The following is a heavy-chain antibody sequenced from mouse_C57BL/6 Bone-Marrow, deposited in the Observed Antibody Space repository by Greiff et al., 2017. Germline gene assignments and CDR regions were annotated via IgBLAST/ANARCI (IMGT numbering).Heavy chain of an antibody. CDR3: APITTLVSSLDY. CDR1: GYTFTDYY. V-gene: IGHV1-26*01. Sequence: VQLQQSGPELVKPGASVKISCKASGYTFTDYYMNWVKQSHGKSLEWIGDINPNNGGTSYNQKFKGKATLTVDKSSSTAYMGLRSLTSEDSAVYYCAPITTLVSSLDYWGQGTTLTVSS. CDR2: INPNNGGT. J-gene: IGHJ2*01. D-gene: IGHD1-1*01.